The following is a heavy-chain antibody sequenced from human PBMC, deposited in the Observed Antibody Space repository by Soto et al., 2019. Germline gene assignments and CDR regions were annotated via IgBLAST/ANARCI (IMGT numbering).Heavy chain of an antibody. J-gene: IGHJ3*02. V-gene: IGHV4-59*01. CDR2: IYYSGST. D-gene: IGHD2-2*01. CDR3: ARTIGVVPAAMLGIHDSFDI. Sequence: SETLSLTCTVSGGSISSYYWSWIRQPPGKGLEWIGYIYYSGSTNYNPSLKSRVTISVDTSKNQFSLKLSSVTAADTAVYYCARTIGVVPAAMLGIHDSFDIWGQGTMVT. CDR1: GGSISSYY.